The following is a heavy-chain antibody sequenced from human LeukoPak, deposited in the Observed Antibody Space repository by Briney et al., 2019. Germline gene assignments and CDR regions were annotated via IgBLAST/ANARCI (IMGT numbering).Heavy chain of an antibody. CDR2: ISGSGGST. Sequence: GGSLRLSCAASGFTFSSYAMSWVRQAPGKGLEWVSAISGSGGSTYYADSVKGRFTISRDNSKNTLYLQMNSLRAEDTAVYYCAKDPLLGTVTIQTSNWFDPWGQGTLVTVSS. J-gene: IGHJ5*02. CDR1: GFTFSSYA. CDR3: AKDPLLGTVTIQTSNWFDP. D-gene: IGHD4-17*01. V-gene: IGHV3-23*01.